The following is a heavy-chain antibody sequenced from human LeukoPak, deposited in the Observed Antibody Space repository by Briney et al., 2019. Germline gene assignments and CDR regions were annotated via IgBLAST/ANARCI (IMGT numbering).Heavy chain of an antibody. Sequence: SETLSLTCTVSGGSISSSSYYWGWIRQPPGKGLEWIGSIYYSGSTYYNPSRKSRVTISVDTSKNQFSLKLSSVTAADTAVYYCARRAVAPDASDIWGQGTMVTVSS. CDR1: GGSISSSSYY. J-gene: IGHJ3*02. CDR3: ARRAVAPDASDI. V-gene: IGHV4-39*01. D-gene: IGHD6-19*01. CDR2: IYYSGST.